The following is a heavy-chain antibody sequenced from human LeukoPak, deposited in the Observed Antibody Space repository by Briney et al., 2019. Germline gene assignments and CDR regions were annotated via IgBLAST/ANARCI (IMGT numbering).Heavy chain of an antibody. V-gene: IGHV4-39*01. J-gene: IGHJ4*02. CDR1: GYSISSSSYY. CDR2: INYRGNT. Sequence: KSSETLSLTCSVSGYSISSSSYYWGWIRQPPGKGLDWIGIINYRGNTYYNPSLKSRVTISVDTSKNQFSLKLSSVTAADTAVYYCARRDSYSSGYYYFDYWGQGTLVTVSS. CDR3: ARRDSYSSGYYYFDY. D-gene: IGHD3-22*01.